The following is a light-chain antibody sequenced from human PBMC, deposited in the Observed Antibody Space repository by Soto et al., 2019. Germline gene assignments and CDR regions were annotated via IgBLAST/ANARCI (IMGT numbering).Light chain of an antibody. V-gene: IGKV1-33*01. CDR2: DAS. J-gene: IGKJ5*01. Sequence: DIQITQSPSSLSASVGDRFTITCRAIQSIGTYLNWYQQKPGKAPNLLIYDASNLETGVPSRFSGGGSGTHFTFTISNLQPEDIATYYCQQYDNLPPTWTFGQGTLLAVK. CDR1: QSIGTY. CDR3: QQYDNLPPTWT.